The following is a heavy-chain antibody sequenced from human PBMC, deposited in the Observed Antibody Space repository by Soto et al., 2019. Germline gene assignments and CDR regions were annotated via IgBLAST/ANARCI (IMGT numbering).Heavy chain of an antibody. CDR2: ISSSGGST. CDR3: AKDRGSGYSGYDYPNYDYYYGMDV. V-gene: IGHV3-23*01. D-gene: IGHD5-12*01. CDR1: GFTFSSYA. J-gene: IGHJ6*02. Sequence: HPGGSLRLSCAASGFTFSSYAMSWVRQAPGKGLEWVSAISSSGGSTYYADSVKGRFTISRDNSKNTLYLQMNSLRAEDTAVYYCAKDRGSGYSGYDYPNYDYYYGMDVWGQGTTVTVSS.